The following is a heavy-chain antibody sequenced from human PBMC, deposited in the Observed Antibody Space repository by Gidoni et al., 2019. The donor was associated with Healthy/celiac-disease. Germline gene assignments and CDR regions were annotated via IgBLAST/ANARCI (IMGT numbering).Heavy chain of an antibody. CDR2: ISGRGGSK. D-gene: IGHD2-2*01. V-gene: IGHV3-23*04. J-gene: IGHJ4*02. CDR1: GFTFSSHA. Sequence: EVQLVESGGGLVQPGGSLRLSCPASGFTFSSHAMSWVRQAPGKGLEVVSAISGRGGSKYYADAVKGRFTIARDNSKNKLDLQMNSLRAEDTAVYYCAKDGEGIVVVPAAPDYWGQGTLVTVSS. CDR3: AKDGEGIVVVPAAPDY.